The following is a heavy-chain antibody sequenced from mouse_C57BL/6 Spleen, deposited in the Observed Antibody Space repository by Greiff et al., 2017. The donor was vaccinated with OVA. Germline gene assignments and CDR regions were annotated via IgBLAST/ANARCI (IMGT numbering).Heavy chain of an antibody. CDR2: IRNKANGYTT. CDR3: ARANWDGGDAMDY. Sequence: EVMLVESGGGLVQPGGSLSLSCAASGFTFTDYYMSWVRQPPGKALEWLGFIRNKANGYTTEYSASVKGRFTISRDNSQSILYLQMNALRAEDSATYYCARANWDGGDAMDYWGQGTSVTVSS. D-gene: IGHD4-1*01. CDR1: GFTFTDYY. V-gene: IGHV7-3*01. J-gene: IGHJ4*01.